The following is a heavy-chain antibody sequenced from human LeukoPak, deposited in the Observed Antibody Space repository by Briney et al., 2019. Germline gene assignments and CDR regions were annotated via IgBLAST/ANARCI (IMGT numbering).Heavy chain of an antibody. CDR1: GFTFSSYS. CDR2: ISSSSSI. Sequence: PGGSLRLSCAVSGFTFSSYSMNWVRQAPGKGLEWVSYISSSSSIYHADSVKGRFTISRDNAKNSVYLQMNSLRAEDTAVYYCARDDVGYFDCWGQGTLVTVSS. D-gene: IGHD1-26*01. J-gene: IGHJ4*02. CDR3: ARDDVGYFDC. V-gene: IGHV3-48*04.